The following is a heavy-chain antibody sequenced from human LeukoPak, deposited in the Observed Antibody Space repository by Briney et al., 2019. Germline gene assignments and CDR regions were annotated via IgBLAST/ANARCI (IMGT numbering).Heavy chain of an antibody. Sequence: GGSLRLSCAASGFRFSKFAMSWVRQAPGRGLEWGSVISGSGDSTYYADFVRGQFTISRDNPKNMVYLQMNGLRAEDSAVYYCAKVSQESSNYYHDFWGQGTLLTVSS. V-gene: IGHV3-23*01. J-gene: IGHJ4*02. CDR3: AKVSQESSNYYHDF. CDR1: GFRFSKFA. D-gene: IGHD3-22*01. CDR2: ISGSGDST.